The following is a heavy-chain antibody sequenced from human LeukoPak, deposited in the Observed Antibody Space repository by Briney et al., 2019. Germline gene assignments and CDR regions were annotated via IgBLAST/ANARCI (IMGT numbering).Heavy chain of an antibody. Sequence: ASVKVSCKASDYTFTNYGINWVRQAPGQGLEWMGWISAYNGGTNYAQQLQGRVTMTTDTSTSTAYMELRSLRSDDTAVYYCARAGLYYYMDVWGKGTTVTVSS. J-gene: IGHJ6*03. D-gene: IGHD6-19*01. CDR1: DYTFTNYG. V-gene: IGHV1-18*01. CDR3: ARAGLYYYMDV. CDR2: ISAYNGGT.